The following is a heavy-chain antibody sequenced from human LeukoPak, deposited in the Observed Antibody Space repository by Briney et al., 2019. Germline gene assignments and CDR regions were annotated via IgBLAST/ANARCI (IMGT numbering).Heavy chain of an antibody. CDR2: INAGNGNT. D-gene: IGHD6-13*01. CDR3: ARGPRAAADDY. Sequence: ASVNVSCKASGYTFINYAINWGRQAPGQGPEWIGWINAGNGNTKYSQKFQGRVTITKDTSASTAYMELSSLTSEDTAVYYCARGPRAAADDYWGQGTLVTVSS. CDR1: GYTFINYA. V-gene: IGHV1-3*01. J-gene: IGHJ4*02.